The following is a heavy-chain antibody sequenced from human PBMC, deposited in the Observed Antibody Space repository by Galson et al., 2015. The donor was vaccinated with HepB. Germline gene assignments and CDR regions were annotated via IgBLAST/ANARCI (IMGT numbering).Heavy chain of an antibody. CDR3: GRWLPFGLPSYDF. V-gene: IGHV1-2*02. J-gene: IGHJ4*02. CDR1: GYTFTDYQ. Sequence: SVKVSCKASGYTFTDYQLHWVRQAPGQGLEWMGWIDPNNGGTKFAQKFQDRVTLTRDMSISTVYMEVSRLTSDDTAMYFCGRWLPFGLPSYDFWGPVTPVTVSS. D-gene: IGHD3-16*01. CDR2: IDPNNGGT.